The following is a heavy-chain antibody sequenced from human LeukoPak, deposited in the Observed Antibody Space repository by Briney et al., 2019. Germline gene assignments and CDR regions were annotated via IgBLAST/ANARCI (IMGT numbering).Heavy chain of an antibody. CDR2: IYTSGST. D-gene: IGHD6-13*01. CDR3: ARSPLGIAAAGDGWFDP. J-gene: IGHJ5*02. V-gene: IGHV4-61*02. CDR1: GGSISSGSYY. Sequence: PSQTVSLTCTVYGGSISSGSYYWSWIRQPAGKGLEWIGPIYTSGSTNYTPSLKSRVTISVDTSKNQFSLKLSSVTAADTAAYYCARSPLGIAAAGDGWFDPWGQGTLVTVSS.